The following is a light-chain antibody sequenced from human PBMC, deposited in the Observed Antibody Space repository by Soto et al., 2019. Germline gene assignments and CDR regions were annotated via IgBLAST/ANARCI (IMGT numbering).Light chain of an antibody. CDR1: QDISTH. V-gene: IGKV1-33*01. Sequence: DIQMTQSPSSLSASVGDRVTITCQARQDISTHLTWFQQKPGKAPKLLIYDVSILETGVPSRFSGSGSGTHFTFSISSLQPEDIATYYCQQFDSLPLTFGGGTRVEIK. CDR3: QQFDSLPLT. CDR2: DVS. J-gene: IGKJ4*01.